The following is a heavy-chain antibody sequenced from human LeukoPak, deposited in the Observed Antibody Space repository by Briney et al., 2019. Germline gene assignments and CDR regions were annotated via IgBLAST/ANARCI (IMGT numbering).Heavy chain of an antibody. V-gene: IGHV3-9*01. CDR1: GFTFDDYA. CDR2: ISWNSGSI. J-gene: IGHJ6*02. CDR3: AKKNYYYGMDV. Sequence: PGGSLRPSCAASGFTFDDYAMHWVRQAPGKGLEWVSGISWNSGSIGYADSVKGRFTISRDNAKNSLYLQMNSLRAEDTALYYCAKKNYYYGMDVWGQGTTVTVSS.